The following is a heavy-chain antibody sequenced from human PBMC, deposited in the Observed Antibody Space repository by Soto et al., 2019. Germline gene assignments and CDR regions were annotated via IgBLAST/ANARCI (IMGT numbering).Heavy chain of an antibody. CDR3: GRISVRPRAIRTAPGRWYFDL. CDR2: ISTSGSTL. V-gene: IGHV3-11*01. Sequence: QVQLVESGGGLVKPGGSLRLSCAASGFSFSDYYMSWIRQAPGKGLEWISYISTSGSTLFYADSVKGRFTISRDNARNSLYLQISSLRAEDTAVYSCGRISVRPRAIRTAPGRWYFDLWGRGALATVSS. J-gene: IGHJ2*01. D-gene: IGHD1-1*01. CDR1: GFSFSDYY.